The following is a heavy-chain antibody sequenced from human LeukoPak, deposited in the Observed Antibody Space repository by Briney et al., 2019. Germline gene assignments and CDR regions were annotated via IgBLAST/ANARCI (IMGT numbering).Heavy chain of an antibody. J-gene: IGHJ3*01. Sequence: PGGSLRLSCRVSGFRFGAYAMTWVRQPPGKGLEWVSTISGSGSNTYYADSVKGRFTISRDNSGTTLYLQMNSLRVEDTAEYYCAKHPTMVRGVDDGLDRWGQGTMVTVSS. CDR1: GFRFGAYA. D-gene: IGHD3-10*01. CDR2: ISGSGSNT. CDR3: AKHPTMVRGVDDGLDR. V-gene: IGHV3-23*01.